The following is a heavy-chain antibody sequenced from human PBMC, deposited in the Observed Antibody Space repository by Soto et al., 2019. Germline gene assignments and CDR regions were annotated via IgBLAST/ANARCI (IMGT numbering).Heavy chain of an antibody. D-gene: IGHD2-15*01. CDR1: GVTFNTYA. CDR3: AKDRGRYCSGARCYLFDS. CDR2: VSYDGSNK. J-gene: IGHJ4*02. Sequence: QVQLVQSGGGVVQPGRSLTLSCAASGVTFNTYAMHWVCQAPGKGLEWVAIVSYDGSNKYYADSVKGRFTISRDNSKNRLNLQMNSVRAEDTAVYYCAKDRGRYCSGARCYLFDSWGQGTLVTVSS. V-gene: IGHV3-30*04.